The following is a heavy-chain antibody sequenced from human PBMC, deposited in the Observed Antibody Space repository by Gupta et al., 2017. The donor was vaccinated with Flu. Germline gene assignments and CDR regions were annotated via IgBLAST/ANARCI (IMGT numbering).Heavy chain of an antibody. CDR3: AKDSGGGLGF. CDR1: GLSFSSYA. D-gene: IGHD1-26*01. Sequence: EVQLLESGGGLVQPGGSLRLSCAASGLSFSSYAMSWVRQAPGKGLEWVSVISGSGGSTFYADSVKGRFTISRDNSKNSLYLQMSSLRDDDTAVYYCAKDSGGGLGFWGQGTLVTVSA. CDR2: ISGSGGST. V-gene: IGHV3-23*01. J-gene: IGHJ4*02.